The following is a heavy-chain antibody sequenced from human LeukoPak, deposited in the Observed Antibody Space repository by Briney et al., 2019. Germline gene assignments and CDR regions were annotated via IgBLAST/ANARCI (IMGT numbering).Heavy chain of an antibody. D-gene: IGHD3-3*01. CDR3: ARAMEWLSDY. CDR2: INHSRNT. V-gene: IGHV4-34*01. J-gene: IGHJ4*02. Sequence: SETLSLTCAVYGGSFSGYYWSWLRQPPGRGLEWIGEINHSRNTNYNPSLKSRVTISVDTSKNQFSLKLSSVTAADTAVYYCARAMEWLSDYWGQGTLVTVSS. CDR1: GGSFSGYY.